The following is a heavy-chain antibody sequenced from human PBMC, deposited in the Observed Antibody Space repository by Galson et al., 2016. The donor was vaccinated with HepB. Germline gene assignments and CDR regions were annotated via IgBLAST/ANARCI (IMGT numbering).Heavy chain of an antibody. CDR1: GFTFSSYA. CDR2: ISGTGGSS. D-gene: IGHD1-1*01. CDR3: ARVLIQYNSWYFDL. Sequence: SLRLSCATSGFTFSSYAMSWVRQAPGKGLEWDSSISGTGGSSYHADSVRGRFTISRDNSKNTLYLQMNSLRAEDTAVYYCARVLIQYNSWYFDLWGRGTLGTVSS. V-gene: IGHV3-23*01. J-gene: IGHJ2*01.